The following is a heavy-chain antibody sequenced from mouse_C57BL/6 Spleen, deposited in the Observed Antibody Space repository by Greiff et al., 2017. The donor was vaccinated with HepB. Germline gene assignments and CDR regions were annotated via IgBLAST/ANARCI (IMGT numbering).Heavy chain of an antibody. CDR1: GYSFTGYY. J-gene: IGHJ3*01. D-gene: IGHD1-1*01. CDR2: INPSTGGT. V-gene: IGHV1-42*01. Sequence: EVKLVESGPELVKPGASVKISCKASGYSFTGYYMNWVKQSPEKSLEWIGEINPSTGGTTYNQKFKAKATLTVDKSSSTAYMQLKSLTSEDSAVYYCARTDYGSWFAYWGQGTLVTVSA. CDR3: ARTDYGSWFAY.